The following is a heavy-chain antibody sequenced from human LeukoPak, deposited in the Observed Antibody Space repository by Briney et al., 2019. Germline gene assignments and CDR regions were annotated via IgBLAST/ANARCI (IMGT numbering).Heavy chain of an antibody. V-gene: IGHV1-24*01. Sequence: ASVRVSCKVSGYTLTELSMHWVRQAPGKGLEWMGGFDPEDGETIYAQKFQGRVTMTEDTSTDTAYMELSSLRSEDTAVYYCAVDIAVAGHFDYWGQGTLVTVSS. CDR1: GYTLTELS. J-gene: IGHJ4*02. CDR2: FDPEDGET. D-gene: IGHD6-19*01. CDR3: AVDIAVAGHFDY.